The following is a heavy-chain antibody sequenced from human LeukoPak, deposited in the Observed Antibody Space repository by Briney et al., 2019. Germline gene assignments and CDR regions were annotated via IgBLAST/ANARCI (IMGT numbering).Heavy chain of an antibody. CDR3: ARRYCGGDCTFDWFDP. Sequence: SETLSLTCTVSGGSINSSSYYWGWIRQPPGKGLEWIGSIYYSGNTYYNPSLKSRVTISVDTSKNQFSLKLSSVTAADTAVYYCARRYCGGDCTFDWFDPWGQGTLVTVSS. CDR2: IYYSGNT. V-gene: IGHV4-39*01. CDR1: GGSINSSSYY. D-gene: IGHD2-21*02. J-gene: IGHJ5*02.